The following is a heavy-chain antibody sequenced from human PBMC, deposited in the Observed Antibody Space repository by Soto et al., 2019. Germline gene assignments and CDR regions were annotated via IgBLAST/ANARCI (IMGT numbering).Heavy chain of an antibody. CDR2: MNPNSGNT. CDR1: GYTFTSYD. J-gene: IGHJ4*01. CDR3: ARATKGTIMASDC. Sequence: QVQLVQSGAEVKKPGASVKVSCMASGYTFTSYDINWVRQATGQGFEWMGWMNPNSGNTGYAQKFQGRVTMTRNTSISTAYMEVSSLRSEDTAVYYCARATKGTIMASDCWGQGTLVTVSS. D-gene: IGHD3-16*01. V-gene: IGHV1-8*01.